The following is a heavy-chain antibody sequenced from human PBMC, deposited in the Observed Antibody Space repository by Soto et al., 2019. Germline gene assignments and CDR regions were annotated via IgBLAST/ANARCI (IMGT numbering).Heavy chain of an antibody. D-gene: IGHD1-26*01. J-gene: IGHJ4*02. CDR2: INAGNGNT. CDR1: GYTFTSYA. V-gene: IGHV1-3*01. CDR3: ARVIVGATTAFDY. Sequence: ASVNFSFKASGYTFTSYAMHWVRQAPGQRLEWMGWINAGNGNTKYSQKFQGRVTITRDTSASTAYMELSSLRSEDTAVYYCARVIVGATTAFDYWGQGTLVTVSS.